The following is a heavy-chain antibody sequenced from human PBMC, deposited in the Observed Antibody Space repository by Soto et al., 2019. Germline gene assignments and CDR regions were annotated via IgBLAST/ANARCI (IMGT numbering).Heavy chain of an antibody. CDR3: ARQDSGYDAYYYYYGMDV. Sequence: GESLKISCKGSGYSFTSYWISWVRQMPGKGLEWMGRIDPSDSYTNYSPSFQGHVTISADKSISTAYLQWSSLKASDTAMYYCARQDSGYDAYYYYYGMDVWGQGTTVTVSS. D-gene: IGHD5-12*01. CDR2: IDPSDSYT. J-gene: IGHJ6*02. CDR1: GYSFTSYW. V-gene: IGHV5-10-1*01.